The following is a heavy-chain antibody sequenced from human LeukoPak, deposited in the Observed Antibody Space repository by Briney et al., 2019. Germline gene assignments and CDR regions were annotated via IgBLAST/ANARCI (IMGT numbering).Heavy chain of an antibody. V-gene: IGHV3-23*01. CDR1: GFTFSSYA. D-gene: IGHD6-13*01. CDR3: AKDRAAGMLRDAFDI. CDR2: ISGSCGST. Sequence: GGSLRLSCAASGFTFSSYAVSWVRQAPGKGLEWVSAISGSCGSTYYADSVKGRFTISRDNSKNTLYLQMNSLRAEDTAVYYCAKDRAAGMLRDAFDIWGQGTMVTVSS. J-gene: IGHJ3*02.